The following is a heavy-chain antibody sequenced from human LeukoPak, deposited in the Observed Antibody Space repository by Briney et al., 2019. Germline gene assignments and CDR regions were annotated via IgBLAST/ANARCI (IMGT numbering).Heavy chain of an antibody. CDR1: GYIFTSYW. D-gene: IGHD3-10*01. J-gene: IGHJ5*02. V-gene: IGHV5-51*01. CDR2: IYPGDSDT. CDR3: ARSVRGVIITAWFDP. Sequence: GESLKISCQGSGYIFTSYWIGWVRQMPGKGLEWMGIIYPGDSDTRYSPSFQGQVTISADKSISTAYLQWSSLKASDTAMYYCARSVRGVIITAWFDPWGQGTLVTVSS.